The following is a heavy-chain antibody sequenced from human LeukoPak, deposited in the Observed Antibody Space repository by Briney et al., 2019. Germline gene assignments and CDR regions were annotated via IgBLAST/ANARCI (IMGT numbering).Heavy chain of an antibody. V-gene: IGHV1-24*01. CDR1: GYTLTELS. D-gene: IGHD2-15*01. CDR3: ATCSGGSCYSDY. J-gene: IGHJ4*02. Sequence: ASVKVSCKVSGYTLTELSMHWVRQAPGKGLEWVGGFDPEDGETIYAQKFQGRVTMTEDTSTDTAYMELSSLRSEDMAVYYCATCSGGSCYSDYWGQGTLVTVSS. CDR2: FDPEDGET.